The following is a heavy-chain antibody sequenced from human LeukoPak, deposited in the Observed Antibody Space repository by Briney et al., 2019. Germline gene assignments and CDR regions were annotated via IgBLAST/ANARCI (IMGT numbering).Heavy chain of an antibody. D-gene: IGHD3-22*01. CDR2: ISGSGGST. J-gene: IGHJ4*02. V-gene: IGHV3-23*01. CDR1: GFTFSSYA. CDR3: AKAYYDSSGPWEPPAD. Sequence: PGGSLRLSCAASGFTFSSYAMSWVRQAPGKGLEWVSAISGSGGSTYYADSVKGRFTISRDNSKNTLCLQMNSLRAEDTAVYYCAKAYYDSSGPWEPPADWGQGTLVTVSS.